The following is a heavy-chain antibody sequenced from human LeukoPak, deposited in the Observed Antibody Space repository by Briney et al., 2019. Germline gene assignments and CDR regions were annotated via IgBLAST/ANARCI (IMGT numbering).Heavy chain of an antibody. CDR2: ISGSGGTT. V-gene: IGHV3-23*01. CDR1: GFTFSSLA. D-gene: IGHD3-3*01. CDR3: ARRSTRGTYYEIWSGYS. Sequence: PGGFLRLSCSASGFTFSSLAMSWVRQAPGKGLEWVSTISGSGGTTHYADSVKGRFTISRDNSKNTLVLQMNSLRAEDTAVYYCARRSTRGTYYEIWSGYSGGQGTLVTVSS. J-gene: IGHJ4*02.